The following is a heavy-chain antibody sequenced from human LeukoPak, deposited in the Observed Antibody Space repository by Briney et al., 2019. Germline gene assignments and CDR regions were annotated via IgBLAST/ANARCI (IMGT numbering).Heavy chain of an antibody. CDR1: GYTFTSYY. D-gene: IGHD3-3*01. CDR2: INPSGGST. Sequence: GASVKVSCKASGYTFTSYYMHWVRQAPGQGLEWMGIINPSGGSTSYAQKFQGRVTMTRDTSTSTVYMELSSLRSEDTAVYYCARGAKLYDFWSGYPYYYYYGMDVWGQGTTVTVSS. J-gene: IGHJ6*02. CDR3: ARGAKLYDFWSGYPYYYYYGMDV. V-gene: IGHV1-46*01.